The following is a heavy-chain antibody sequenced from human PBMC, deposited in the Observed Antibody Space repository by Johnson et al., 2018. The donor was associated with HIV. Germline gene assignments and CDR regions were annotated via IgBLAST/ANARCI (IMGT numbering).Heavy chain of an antibody. CDR1: GFTFSSYV. CDR3: AKDVGNYWPNAFDI. Sequence: GGGLVQPGGSLRLSCAASGFTFSSYVMHWVRQAPGKGLDWVTFIRYDGSGKYYADSVNGRFTISRDNSKNTLYLQMNSLRAEDTAVYYCAKDVGNYWPNAFDIWGQGTTVTVSS. CDR2: IRYDGSGK. V-gene: IGHV3-30*02. J-gene: IGHJ3*02. D-gene: IGHD3-22*01.